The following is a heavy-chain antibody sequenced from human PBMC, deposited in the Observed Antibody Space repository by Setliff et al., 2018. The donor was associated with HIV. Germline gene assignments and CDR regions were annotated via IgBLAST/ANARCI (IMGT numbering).Heavy chain of an antibody. V-gene: IGHV1-18*01. CDR2: ISAYNGNT. CDR1: GYTFTSYG. CDR3: ASLGDEYYDSSGYPDAFDI. D-gene: IGHD3-22*01. Sequence: ASVKVSCKASGYTFTSYGISWVRQAPGQGLEWMGWISAYNGNTNYAQKLQGRVTMTTDTSTSTAYMELRSLRSDDTAAYYCASLGDEYYDSSGYPDAFDIWGQGTMVTVSS. J-gene: IGHJ3*02.